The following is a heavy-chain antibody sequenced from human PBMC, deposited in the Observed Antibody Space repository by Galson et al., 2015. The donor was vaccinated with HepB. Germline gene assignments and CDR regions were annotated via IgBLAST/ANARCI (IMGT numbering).Heavy chain of an antibody. V-gene: IGHV6-1*01. CDR1: GDSVSSNNAA. D-gene: IGHD6-19*01. CDR2: TYSRSKWYN. J-gene: IGHJ5*02. CDR3: ARSTYSSNGKLDP. Sequence: CAISGDSVSSNNAAWNWIRQSPSRGLEWLGRTYSRSKWYNDYATSVKGRISINPDTSNNQFSLQLKSVTPEDTAVYYCARSTYSSNGKLDPWGQGTLVTVSS.